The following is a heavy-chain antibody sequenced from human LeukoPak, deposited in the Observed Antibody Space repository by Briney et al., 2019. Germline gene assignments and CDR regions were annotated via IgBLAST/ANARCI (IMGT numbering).Heavy chain of an antibody. D-gene: IGHD4-23*01. CDR2: ISSSGSTI. Sequence: PGGSLRLSCAASGFTFSDSYMSWIRQAPGKGLEWVSYISSSGSTIYYADSVKGRFTISRDNAKNSLYLQMNSLRAEGTAVYYCARDFSPHYGGNSPSSDYWGQGTLVTVSS. V-gene: IGHV3-11*01. J-gene: IGHJ4*02. CDR1: GFTFSDSY. CDR3: ARDFSPHYGGNSPSSDY.